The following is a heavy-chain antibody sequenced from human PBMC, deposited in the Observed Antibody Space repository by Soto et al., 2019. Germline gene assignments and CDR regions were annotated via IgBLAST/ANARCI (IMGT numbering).Heavy chain of an antibody. CDR2: IAGSGGKT. CDR1: GFTFSSYG. J-gene: IGHJ4*02. Sequence: PGGSLRLSCAASGFTFSSYGMSWVRQAPGKGLEWVSGIAGSGGKTYYSDSVKGRFTISRDNSKNTLYLQMNNLRAEDTAVYYFANDKTVSTAVVPYFDYWGQGTLVNVSS. D-gene: IGHD4-17*01. V-gene: IGHV3-23*01. CDR3: ANDKTVSTAVVPYFDY.